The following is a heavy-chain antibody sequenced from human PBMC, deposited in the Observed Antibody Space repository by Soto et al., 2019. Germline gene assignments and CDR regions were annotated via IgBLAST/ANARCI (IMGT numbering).Heavy chain of an antibody. D-gene: IGHD3-22*01. J-gene: IGHJ5*02. Sequence: QVQLVQSGAEVKKPGSSVKVSCKASGGTFSSYTISWVRQAPGQGLEWMGRIIPILGIAKYAQKFQGRVTITADKSTSTAYMELSSLRSEDTAVYYCARGGEDYYDSSGYYSGWFDPWGQGTLVTVSS. CDR2: IIPILGIA. CDR1: GGTFSSYT. V-gene: IGHV1-69*02. CDR3: ARGGEDYYDSSGYYSGWFDP.